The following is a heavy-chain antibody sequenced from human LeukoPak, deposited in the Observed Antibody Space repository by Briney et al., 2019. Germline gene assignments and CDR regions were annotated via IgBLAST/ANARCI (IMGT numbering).Heavy chain of an antibody. CDR1: GGTFSGYY. CDR2: INHSGST. V-gene: IGHV4-34*01. Sequence: KPSETLSLTCAVYGGTFSGYYWSWIRQPPGQGLEWIGGINHSGSTNYNPSLKSRVTISVGTSKNQFSLKLSSVTAADTAVYYCARGRGTYCCSTSCYPGDYYYYMDVWGKGTTVTVSS. CDR3: ARGRGTYCCSTSCYPGDYYYYMDV. D-gene: IGHD2-2*01. J-gene: IGHJ6*03.